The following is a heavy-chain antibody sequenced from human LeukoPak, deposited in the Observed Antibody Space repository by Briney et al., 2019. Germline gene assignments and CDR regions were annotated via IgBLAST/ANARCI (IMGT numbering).Heavy chain of an antibody. CDR3: ARDRSGDYYFDY. D-gene: IGHD4-17*01. CDR1: GGSISSYY. CDR2: IYHSGTT. V-gene: IGHV4-59*01. Sequence: SETLSLTCTVSGGSISSYYWSWIRQPPGKGLEWIGYIYHSGTTNYNPSLKSRVTISVDTSKSQFSLKLSSVTAADTAVYYCARDRSGDYYFDYWGQGTLVTVSS. J-gene: IGHJ4*02.